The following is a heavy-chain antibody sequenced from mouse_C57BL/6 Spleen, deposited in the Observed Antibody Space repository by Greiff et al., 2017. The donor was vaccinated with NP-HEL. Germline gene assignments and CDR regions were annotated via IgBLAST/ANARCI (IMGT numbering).Heavy chain of an antibody. CDR1: GYTFTSYW. Sequence: QVQLQQSGAELVKPGASVKLSCKASGYTFTSYWMHWVKQRPGRGLEWIGRIDPNSGGTKYNEKFKSKATLTVDKPSSTAYMQLSSLTSEDSAVYYCARGITTVVATYYAMDYWGQGTSVTVSS. J-gene: IGHJ4*01. CDR2: IDPNSGGT. CDR3: ARGITTVVATYYAMDY. V-gene: IGHV1-72*01. D-gene: IGHD1-1*01.